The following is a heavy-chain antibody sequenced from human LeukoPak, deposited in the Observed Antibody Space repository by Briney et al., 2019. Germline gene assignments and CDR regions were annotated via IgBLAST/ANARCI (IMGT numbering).Heavy chain of an antibody. CDR3: ARGPDENYYYYYYMDA. Sequence: SETLSLTCAVYGGSFSGYYWSWIRQPPGKGLEWIGEINHSGSTNYNPSLKSRVTISVDTSKNQFSLKLSSVTAADTAVYYCARGPDENYYYYYYMDAWGKGTTVTVSS. CDR2: INHSGST. J-gene: IGHJ6*03. CDR1: GGSFSGYY. V-gene: IGHV4-34*01.